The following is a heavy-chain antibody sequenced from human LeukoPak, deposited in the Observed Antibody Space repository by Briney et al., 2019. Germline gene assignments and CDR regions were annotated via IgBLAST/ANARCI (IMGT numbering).Heavy chain of an antibody. CDR2: INVGNGNT. J-gene: IGHJ4*02. Sequence: ASVKVSCKASGYTFSNYAMHWVRQAPGQRLEWMGWINVGNGNTKYSQKFQGRVTITRDTSASTAYMELSSLRSEDTAVYSCARAAVIQAIYDYWGQGTLVTVSS. D-gene: IGHD3-10*01. CDR1: GYTFSNYA. V-gene: IGHV1-3*01. CDR3: ARAAVIQAIYDY.